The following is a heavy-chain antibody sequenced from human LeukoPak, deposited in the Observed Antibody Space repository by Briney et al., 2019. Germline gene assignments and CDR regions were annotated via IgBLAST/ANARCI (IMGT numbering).Heavy chain of an antibody. CDR2: IKGDGSIT. Sequence: GGSLRLSCAASGFTFSNYWMYWVRQAPGKGLMWVSRIKGDGSITTYADFVKGRFTISRDNAKNTLSLQMNSLRAEDTAVYYCARTYYSDSSGYYYCDYWGQGTLVTVSS. D-gene: IGHD3-22*01. V-gene: IGHV3-74*01. CDR3: ARTYYSDSSGYYYCDY. CDR1: GFTFSNYW. J-gene: IGHJ4*02.